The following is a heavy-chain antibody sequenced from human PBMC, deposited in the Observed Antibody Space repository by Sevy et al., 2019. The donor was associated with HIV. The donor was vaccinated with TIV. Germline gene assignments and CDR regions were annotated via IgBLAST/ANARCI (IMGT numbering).Heavy chain of an antibody. CDR2: MNPNRGNT. D-gene: IGHD3-22*01. V-gene: IGHV1-8*01. J-gene: IGHJ4*02. Sequence: ASVKVSCKASGYTFTSYDINWVRQATGQGLEWMGWMNPNRGNTGYAQKFQGRVTMTRNTSISTAYMELSRLRSEDTAVYYCASGVRYDSSGYYYLCDYWGQGTLVTVSS. CDR1: GYTFTSYD. CDR3: ASGVRYDSSGYYYLCDY.